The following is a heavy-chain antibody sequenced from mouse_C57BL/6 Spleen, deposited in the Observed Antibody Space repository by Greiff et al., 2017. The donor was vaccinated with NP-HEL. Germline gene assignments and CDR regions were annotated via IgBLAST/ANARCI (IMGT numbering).Heavy chain of an antibody. D-gene: IGHD4-1*01. Sequence: QVQLQQSGPELVKPGASVKISCKASGYAFSSSWMNWVKQRPGKGLEWIGRIYPGDGDTNYNGKFKGKATLTADKSSSTAYMQLSSLTSEDSAVYLCARRKLTGIFDYWGQGTTLTVSS. CDR2: IYPGDGDT. CDR1: GYAFSSSW. V-gene: IGHV1-82*01. J-gene: IGHJ2*01. CDR3: ARRKLTGIFDY.